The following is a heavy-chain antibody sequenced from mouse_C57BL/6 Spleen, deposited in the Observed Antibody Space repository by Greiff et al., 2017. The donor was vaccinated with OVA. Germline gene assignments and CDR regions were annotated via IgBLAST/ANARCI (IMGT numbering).Heavy chain of an antibody. CDR3: AREGDEFAY. CDR1: GYSITSGYY. CDR2: ISYDGSN. D-gene: IGHD3-3*01. V-gene: IGHV3-6*01. Sequence: EVKLQESGPGLVKPSQSLSLTCSVTGYSITSGYYWNWIRQFPGNKLEWMGYISYDGSNNYNPSLKNRISITRDTSKNQFFLKLNSVTTEDTATYYCAREGDEFAYWGQGTLVTVSA. J-gene: IGHJ3*01.